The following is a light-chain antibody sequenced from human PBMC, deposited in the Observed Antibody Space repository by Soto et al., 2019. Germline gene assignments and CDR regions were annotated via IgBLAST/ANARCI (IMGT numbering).Light chain of an antibody. CDR2: GAS. Sequence: EIVLTQSPGTLSLSPGERATLSCRASQSVSSSYLAWYQQKPGQAPRLLIYGASSRATGIPDRLSGSGSGTDFTLTISRLEPEDFAVYYCQQYGSSPLMYTFGQGTKLGVK. J-gene: IGKJ2*01. CDR1: QSVSSSY. V-gene: IGKV3-20*01. CDR3: QQYGSSPLMYT.